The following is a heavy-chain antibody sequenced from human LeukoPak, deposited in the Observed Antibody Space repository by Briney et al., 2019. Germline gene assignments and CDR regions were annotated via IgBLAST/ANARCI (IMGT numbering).Heavy chain of an antibody. CDR2: IWYDGSNK. D-gene: IGHD2-2*01. Sequence: PGRSLRLSCAASGFTFSSYGMHWARQAPGKGLEWVAVIWYDGSNKYHADSVKGRFTISRDNSKNTLYLQMNSLRAEDTAVYYCARDERDIVVVPAATGFDYWGQGTLVTVSS. V-gene: IGHV3-33*01. J-gene: IGHJ4*02. CDR3: ARDERDIVVVPAATGFDY. CDR1: GFTFSSYG.